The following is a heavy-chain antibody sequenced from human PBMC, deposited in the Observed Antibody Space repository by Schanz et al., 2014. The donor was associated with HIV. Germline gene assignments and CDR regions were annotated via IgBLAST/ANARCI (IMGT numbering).Heavy chain of an antibody. D-gene: IGHD5-12*01. J-gene: IGHJ4*02. CDR1: GLTFRNYW. CDR3: TTDQFGGYFVH. Sequence: EVQLAESGGALVQPGGSLRLSCAVSGLTFRNYWMAWVRQAPGKGLEWVANINGDETEKYYVDSVRGRFTISRDNAKNSLYLQMNSLRDDDMAMYYCTTDQFGGYFVHWGQGALVTVSS. CDR2: INGDETEK. V-gene: IGHV3-7*01.